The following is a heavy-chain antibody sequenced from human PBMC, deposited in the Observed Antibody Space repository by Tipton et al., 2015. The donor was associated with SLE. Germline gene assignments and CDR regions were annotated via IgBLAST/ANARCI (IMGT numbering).Heavy chain of an antibody. CDR1: RGSISRGGYY. J-gene: IGHJ5*02. Sequence: TLSLTCTVSRGSISRGGYYWRWIRQHPGKGLEWIGYIYYSGSTLYNPSLKSRATISVDTSTNQFSLKLASVTAADTAVYYCARGPTPVDPWGQGTLVIVSS. CDR2: IYYSGST. V-gene: IGHV4-31*03. CDR3: ARGPTPVDP.